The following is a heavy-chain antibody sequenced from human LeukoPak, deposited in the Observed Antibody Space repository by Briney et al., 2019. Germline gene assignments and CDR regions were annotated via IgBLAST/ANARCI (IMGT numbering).Heavy chain of an antibody. D-gene: IGHD2-15*01. Sequence: GRSLRLSCAASGFTFSSYGMHWVRQALVKGLEWVAVIWYDGSNKYYADSVKGRFTISRDNSKNTLYLQMNSLRAEDTAVYYCARDCGGGSCYYFDYWGQGTLVTVSS. CDR1: GFTFSSYG. CDR2: IWYDGSNK. J-gene: IGHJ4*02. V-gene: IGHV3-33*01. CDR3: ARDCGGGSCYYFDY.